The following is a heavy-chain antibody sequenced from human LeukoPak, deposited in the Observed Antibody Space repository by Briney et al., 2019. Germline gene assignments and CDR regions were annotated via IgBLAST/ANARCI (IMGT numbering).Heavy chain of an antibody. CDR3: ARHATIDRGGDCWGELDY. CDR2: IYYSGST. D-gene: IGHD2-21*02. CDR1: GGSISSYY. J-gene: IGHJ4*02. Sequence: SETLSLTCTVSGGSISSYYWSWIRQPPGKGLEWIGYIYYSGSTNYNPSLKSRVTISVDTSKNQFSLKLSSVTAADTAVYYCARHATIDRGGDCWGELDYWGQGTLVTVSS. V-gene: IGHV4-59*08.